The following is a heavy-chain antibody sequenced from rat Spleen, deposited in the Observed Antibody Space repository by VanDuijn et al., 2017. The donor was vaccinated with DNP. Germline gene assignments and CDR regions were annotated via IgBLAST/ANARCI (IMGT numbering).Heavy chain of an antibody. CDR2: ISYSGRT. Sequence: EVQLQESGPGLVKPSQSLSLTCSVTGYSITSNYWGWIRKFSGNKMAWIGHISYSGRTTYNPSLKSRISISRDTSKNQFFLQLNSVSTDDTATYYCARWRIGPHYFDYWGQGVMVTVSS. V-gene: IGHV3-1*01. CDR1: GYSITSNY. J-gene: IGHJ2*01. D-gene: IGHD1-11*01. CDR3: ARWRIGPHYFDY.